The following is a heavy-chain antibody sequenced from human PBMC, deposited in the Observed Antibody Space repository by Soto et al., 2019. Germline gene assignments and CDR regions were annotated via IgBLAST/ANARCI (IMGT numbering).Heavy chain of an antibody. V-gene: IGHV1-18*01. J-gene: IGHJ6*02. Sequence: GASVKVSCKASGYTFTSYGISWVRQAPGQGLEWIGWISAYNGNTNYAQKHQGRVTMTTDTSTSTTYMELRSLRSDDTAVYYCARDEYYDFWSGPKPRDYYYGMDVWGQGTTVTVSS. CDR2: ISAYNGNT. D-gene: IGHD3-3*01. CDR3: ARDEYYDFWSGPKPRDYYYGMDV. CDR1: GYTFTSYG.